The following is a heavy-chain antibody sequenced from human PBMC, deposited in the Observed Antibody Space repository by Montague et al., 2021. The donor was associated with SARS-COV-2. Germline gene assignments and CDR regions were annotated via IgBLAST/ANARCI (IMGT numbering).Heavy chain of an antibody. J-gene: IGHJ3*02. Sequence: SRRISCAASGFTFSKYSMNWVRQAPGKGLEWVSSISTSSLYIYYSASVKGRFTISRANAKNSLFLQMDSLRAKDTAVYYCARALSASYSVGGDSFDIWGQGTMVTVSS. V-gene: IGHV3-21*01. CDR2: ISTSSLYI. CDR1: GFTFSKYS. CDR3: ARALSASYSVGGDSFDI. D-gene: IGHD5/OR15-5a*01.